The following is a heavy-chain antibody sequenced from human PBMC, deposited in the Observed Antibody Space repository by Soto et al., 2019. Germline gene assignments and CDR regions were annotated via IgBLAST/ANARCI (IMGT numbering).Heavy chain of an antibody. Sequence: ASVKVSCKASGYTFTSYAMHWVRQAPGQRLEWMGWINAGNGNTKYSQKFQGRVTITRDTSASTAYMELSSLRSEDTAVYYCASYIPRSGGMGYWGQGTLVTVSS. J-gene: IGHJ4*02. V-gene: IGHV1-3*01. D-gene: IGHD3-10*01. CDR2: INAGNGNT. CDR3: ASYIPRSGGMGY. CDR1: GYTFTSYA.